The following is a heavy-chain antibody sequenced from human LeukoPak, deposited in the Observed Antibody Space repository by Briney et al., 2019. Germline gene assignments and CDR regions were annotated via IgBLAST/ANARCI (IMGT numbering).Heavy chain of an antibody. CDR2: ISGSGDSA. V-gene: IGHV3-23*01. CDR3: AKGLYGSGSSDY. D-gene: IGHD3-10*01. Sequence: QPGGSLRLSCAASGLTFRNYAMTWVRQAPGKGLEWVSSISGSGDSAYFTASLKGRFTISRDNSKNSLYLQMNDLRAEDTAVYFCAKGLYGSGSSDYWGRGTLVTVSS. J-gene: IGHJ4*02. CDR1: GLTFRNYA.